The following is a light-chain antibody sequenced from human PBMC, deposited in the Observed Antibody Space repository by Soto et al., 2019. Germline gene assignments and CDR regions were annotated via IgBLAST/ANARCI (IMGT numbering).Light chain of an antibody. CDR1: SSDVGGYNY. V-gene: IGLV2-11*01. CDR2: DVS. J-gene: IGLJ1*01. CDR3: CSYAGSYTHV. Sequence: QSALTQPRSVSGSPGQSVTISCTGTSSDVGGYNYVSWYQQHPGKAPKLMIYDVSKRPSGVPDRFSGYKSGNPASLTISGLQAEDEADYYCCSYAGSYTHVFGTGTKVTVL.